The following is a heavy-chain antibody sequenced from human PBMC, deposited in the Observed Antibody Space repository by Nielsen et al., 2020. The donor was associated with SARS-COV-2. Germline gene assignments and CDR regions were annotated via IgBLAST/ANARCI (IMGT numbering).Heavy chain of an antibody. V-gene: IGHV3-48*01. Sequence: GGSLRLSCAASGFSVSRKDMNWVCQAPGKGLEWVAYTTSASSTIYYADSVKGRFTISRDNSKNTLSLQMNSLRAEDTAIYYCAKDSYVYGDYFDSWGQGTLVTVSS. CDR2: TTSASSTI. D-gene: IGHD5-12*01. J-gene: IGHJ4*02. CDR1: GFSVSRKD. CDR3: AKDSYVYGDYFDS.